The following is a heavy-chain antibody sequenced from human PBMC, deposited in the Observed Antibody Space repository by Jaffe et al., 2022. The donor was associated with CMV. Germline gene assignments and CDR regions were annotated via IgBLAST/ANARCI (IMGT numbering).Heavy chain of an antibody. CDR2: IYHSGST. Sequence: QVQLQESGPGLVKPSGTLSLTCAVSGGSISSSNWWSWVRQPPGKGLEWIGEIYHSGSTNYNPSLKSRVTISVDKSKNQFSLKLSSVTAADTAVYYCATTGHRSHITIFGVQRRGAFDIWGQGTMVTVSS. V-gene: IGHV4-4*02. D-gene: IGHD3-3*01. CDR3: ATTGHRSHITIFGVQRRGAFDI. CDR1: GGSISSSNW. J-gene: IGHJ3*02.